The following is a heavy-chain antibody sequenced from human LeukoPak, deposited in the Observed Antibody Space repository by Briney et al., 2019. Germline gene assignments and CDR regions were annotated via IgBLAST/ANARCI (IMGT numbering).Heavy chain of an antibody. V-gene: IGHV3-7*03. Sequence: GSLRLSCEASGFVFGPSWMSWVRQAPGKGLEWVANINLDGSEINYLDSLTGRLTISRDNAKDSLYLQMNGLRAEDTAVYFCVRDRGYSTFDYWGQGTLVTVSS. CDR3: VRDRGYSTFDY. J-gene: IGHJ4*02. CDR2: INLDGSEI. D-gene: IGHD3-22*01. CDR1: GFVFGPSW.